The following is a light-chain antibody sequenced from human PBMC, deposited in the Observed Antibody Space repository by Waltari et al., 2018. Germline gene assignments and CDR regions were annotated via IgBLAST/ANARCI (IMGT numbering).Light chain of an antibody. CDR2: EVT. CDR1: SSDVGNYNL. CDR3: CSYAGDYSLV. J-gene: IGLJ3*02. Sequence: QSALTQPASVSGSPGQSITFSCTGTSSDVGNYNLVSWYKHFAGEAPKLIIYEVTKRPPGVSERFSGAKSGNTASLTISGLQSEDEGDYYCCSYAGDYSLVFGEGTKLTVL. V-gene: IGLV2-23*02.